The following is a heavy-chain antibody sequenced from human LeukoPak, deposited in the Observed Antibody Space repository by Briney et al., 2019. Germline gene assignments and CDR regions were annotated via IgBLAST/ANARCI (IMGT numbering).Heavy chain of an antibody. Sequence: ASVKVSCKASGYTLTSYAMNWVRQAPGQGLEWMGWINTNTGNPTYAQGFTGRFVFSLDTSVSTAYLQISSLKAEDTAVYYGARDYYLRSGPPGATDYWGQGTLVTVSS. CDR2: INTNTGNP. CDR3: ARDYYLRSGPPGATDY. J-gene: IGHJ4*02. V-gene: IGHV7-4-1*02. D-gene: IGHD3-22*01. CDR1: GYTLTSYA.